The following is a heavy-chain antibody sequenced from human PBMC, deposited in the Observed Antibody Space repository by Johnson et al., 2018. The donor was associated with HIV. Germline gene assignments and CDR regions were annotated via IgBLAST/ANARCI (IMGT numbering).Heavy chain of an antibody. V-gene: IGHV3-30*04. CDR3: ATSGLTLGSSSSHAFDI. J-gene: IGHJ3*02. Sequence: QVQLVESGGGVVQPGRSLRLSCAASGFTFSTYAMHWVRQTPGEGLEWVAIISYDGSNKYYADSVKGRFTISRDNSKNTLYLQMNSLRAEDTAMYYCATSGLTLGSSSSHAFDIWGQGTMVTVSS. CDR1: GFTFSTYA. D-gene: IGHD6-6*01. CDR2: ISYDGSNK.